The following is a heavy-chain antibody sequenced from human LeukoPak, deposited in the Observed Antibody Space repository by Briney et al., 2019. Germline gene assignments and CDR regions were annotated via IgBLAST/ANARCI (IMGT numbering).Heavy chain of an antibody. CDR3: AKDSSGTYFDY. J-gene: IGHJ4*02. V-gene: IGHV3-66*01. CDR2: IYSSGST. D-gene: IGHD3-22*01. CDR1: GFTVISNY. Sequence: GESLTLSCAASGFTVISNYMNWVRQAPGKGLELVSVIYSSGSTHYADSVKGRFTISRDSSKNTLYLQMNSLRAEDTAVYYCAKDSSGTYFDYWGQGTLVTVSS.